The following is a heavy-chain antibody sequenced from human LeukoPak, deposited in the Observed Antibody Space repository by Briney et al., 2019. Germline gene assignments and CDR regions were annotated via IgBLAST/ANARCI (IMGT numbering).Heavy chain of an antibody. Sequence: YPGGSLRLSCAASGFTFNNYAMSWVRQAPGKGLEWVSVISGSGGITYNEDSVKGRFTISRDNSKNTLYLQMNSLRAEDTAVYYCARETSDWGSYDFDYWGQGTLVTVSS. V-gene: IGHV3-23*01. CDR1: GFTFNNYA. CDR2: ISGSGGIT. J-gene: IGHJ4*02. D-gene: IGHD7-27*01. CDR3: ARETSDWGSYDFDY.